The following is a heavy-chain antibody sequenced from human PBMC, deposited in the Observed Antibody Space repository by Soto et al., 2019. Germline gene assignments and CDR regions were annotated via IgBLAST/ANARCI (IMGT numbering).Heavy chain of an antibody. CDR3: AKANYDSSGYYSYYFDY. CDR1: GFTFSSYA. CDR2: ISGSGGST. V-gene: IGHV3-23*01. Sequence: GGSLRLSCAASGFTFSSYAMSWVRQAPGKGLEWVSAISGSGGSTYYADSVKGRFTISRDNSKNTLYLQMNSLRAEDTAVYYCAKANYDSSGYYSYYFDYWGQGTLVTVSS. J-gene: IGHJ4*02. D-gene: IGHD3-22*01.